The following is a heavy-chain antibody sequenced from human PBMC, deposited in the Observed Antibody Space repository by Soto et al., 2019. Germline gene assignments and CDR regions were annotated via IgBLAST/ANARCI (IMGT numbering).Heavy chain of an antibody. J-gene: IGHJ5*01. CDR2: IDYSGTT. CDR3: ARRTNTARGWFDS. Sequence: SETLSLPCTVSCGSISSSSYHWGWIRQPPGKGLEWIGSIDYSGTTFYNASLNSRVTISADTSKNQFSLKLSSVTAADTALYYCARRTNTARGWFDSSGQGALVTVSS. D-gene: IGHD6-6*01. V-gene: IGHV4-39*01. CDR1: CGSISSSSYH.